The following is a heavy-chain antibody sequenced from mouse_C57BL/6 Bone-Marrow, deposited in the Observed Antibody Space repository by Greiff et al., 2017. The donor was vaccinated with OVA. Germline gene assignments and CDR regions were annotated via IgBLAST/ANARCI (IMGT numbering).Heavy chain of an antibody. D-gene: IGHD1-1*01. J-gene: IGHJ2*01. CDR2: SRNKANDYTT. Sequence: EVKVVESGGGLVQSGRSLRLSCATSGFTFSDFYMEWVRQAPGKGLEWIAASRNKANDYTTEYSASVKGRFIVSRDTSQSILYLQMNALRAEDTAIYYCARLNYGSSLDDWGQGTTLTVSS. CDR1: GFTFSDFY. CDR3: ARLNYGSSLDD. V-gene: IGHV7-1*01.